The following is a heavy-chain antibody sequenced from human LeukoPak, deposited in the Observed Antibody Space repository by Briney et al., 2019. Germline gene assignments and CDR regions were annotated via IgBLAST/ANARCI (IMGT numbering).Heavy chain of an antibody. CDR2: ISSSSSYT. D-gene: IGHD6-13*01. CDR1: GFTFSDYY. J-gene: IGHJ3*02. V-gene: IGHV3-11*05. CDR3: VRGTFIAIAGSHAFDI. Sequence: GGSLRLSCAPSGFTFSDYYMSWIRHARGKGLEWVSYISSSSSYTHSADSVKARFTISRDNDKNSLYPHMNSLRGEDTAVYYCVRGTFIAIAGSHAFDIWGQGTMVTVSS.